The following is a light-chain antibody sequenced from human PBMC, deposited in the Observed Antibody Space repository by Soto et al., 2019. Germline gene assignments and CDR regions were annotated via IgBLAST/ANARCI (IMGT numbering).Light chain of an antibody. CDR1: SSDVGGYNY. J-gene: IGLJ1*01. CDR3: SSYTSSNTPFYV. Sequence: QSVLTQPASVSGSPGQSITISCTGTSSDVGGYNYVSWYQHHPGKAPKLMIYDVSNRPSGVSTRFSGSKSGNTASLTISGLQAEDEADYYCSSYTSSNTPFYVFGTGSKVTLL. CDR2: DVS. V-gene: IGLV2-14*03.